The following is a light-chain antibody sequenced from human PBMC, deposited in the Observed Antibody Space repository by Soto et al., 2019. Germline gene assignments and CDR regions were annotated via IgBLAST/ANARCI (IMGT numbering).Light chain of an antibody. CDR3: QSYDNSLSGSGV. J-gene: IGLJ1*01. Sequence: QSVLTQPPSVSGAPGQRVTISCTGSSSNIGAGYDVHWYQQLPGTAPKLLIYGNSNRPSGVPDRFSGSKSATSASLAITGLQAEDEADYYCQSYDNSLSGSGVFGTGTKVTVL. CDR2: GNS. CDR1: SSNIGAGYD. V-gene: IGLV1-40*01.